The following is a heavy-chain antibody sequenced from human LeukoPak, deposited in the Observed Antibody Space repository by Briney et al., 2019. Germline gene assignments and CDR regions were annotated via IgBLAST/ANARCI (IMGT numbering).Heavy chain of an antibody. D-gene: IGHD3-9*01. J-gene: IGHJ4*02. CDR2: IYYSGST. CDR3: ARENYDILTGYYIDY. Sequence: SRTLSLTCTVSGGSISSGGYYWSWIRQHPGKGLEWIGYIYYSGSTYYNPSLKSRVTISVDTSKNQFSLKLSSVTAADTAVYYCARENYDILTGYYIDYWGQGTLVTVSS. V-gene: IGHV4-31*03. CDR1: GGSISSGGYY.